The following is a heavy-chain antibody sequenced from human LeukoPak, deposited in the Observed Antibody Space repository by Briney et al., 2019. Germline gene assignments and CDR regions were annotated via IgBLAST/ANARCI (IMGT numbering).Heavy chain of an antibody. Sequence: GGSLRLSCAASGFTFSSYSMNWVSQAPGKGLEWVSSISSSSSYIYYADSVKGRFTISRDNAKNSLYLQMNSLRAEDTAVYYCARANSSGWYPLDYWGQGTLVTVSS. CDR2: ISSSSSYI. CDR1: GFTFSSYS. D-gene: IGHD6-19*01. J-gene: IGHJ4*02. V-gene: IGHV3-21*01. CDR3: ARANSSGWYPLDY.